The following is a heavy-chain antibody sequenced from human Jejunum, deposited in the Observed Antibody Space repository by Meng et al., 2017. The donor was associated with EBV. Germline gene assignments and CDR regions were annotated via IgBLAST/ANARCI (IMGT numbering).Heavy chain of an antibody. Sequence: QVQVVSSGAEVQKPGASVKVSCTAPGYSLTRHGITWWRQAPGKGLEWMEWINPYNGDTNYVQNFQGRVTMTPDTSTSKAYMELRSLTSDDTAVYYCGRDYCSSTTCYFSKIDPWGQGTLVTVSS. CDR1: GYSLTRHG. CDR2: INPYNGDT. V-gene: IGHV1-18*04. J-gene: IGHJ5*02. D-gene: IGHD2-2*01. CDR3: GRDYCSSTTCYFSKIDP.